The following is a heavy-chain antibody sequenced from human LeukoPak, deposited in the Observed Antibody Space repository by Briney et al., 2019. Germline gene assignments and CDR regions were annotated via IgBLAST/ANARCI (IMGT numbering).Heavy chain of an antibody. CDR1: GFTFSSYA. CDR3: ASPELRGLYSSGWRDAFDI. J-gene: IGHJ3*02. Sequence: GGSLRLSCAASGFTFSSYAMSWVRQAPGKGLEWVPAISGSGGSTYYADSVKGRFTISRDNAKNSLYLQMNSLRAEDTAVYYCASPELRGLYSSGWRDAFDIWGQGTMVTVSS. D-gene: IGHD6-19*01. CDR2: ISGSGGST. V-gene: IGHV3-23*01.